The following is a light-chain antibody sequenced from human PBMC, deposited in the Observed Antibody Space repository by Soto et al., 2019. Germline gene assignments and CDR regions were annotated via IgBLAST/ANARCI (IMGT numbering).Light chain of an antibody. CDR1: QSINTW. Sequence: DVQMTQSPPTLSASVGDRVTITCRASQSINTWLAWYQQKPGKAPNLLIYSASTLQTGVPSRFSGSGSGTEFTLTISSLQPDDFATYYCQQYNSYSSITFGQGTRLEIK. CDR2: SAS. CDR3: QQYNSYSSIT. V-gene: IGKV1-5*03. J-gene: IGKJ5*01.